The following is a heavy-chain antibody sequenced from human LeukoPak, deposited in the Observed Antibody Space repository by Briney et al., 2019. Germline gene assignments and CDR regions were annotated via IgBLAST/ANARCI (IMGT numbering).Heavy chain of an antibody. D-gene: IGHD3-3*01. Sequence: GESLKISSKGSAYSFTSYWIVWGRQMPGRGLEWMGIIYPGDSDTRYRPSFQGQVTISADKSISTAYLQTSSLKASDTAVYYCARKGYDFSSGYPRLLNWFDPWGQGTLVTVSS. CDR3: ARKGYDFSSGYPRLLNWFDP. CDR2: IYPGDSDT. J-gene: IGHJ5*02. V-gene: IGHV5-51*01. CDR1: AYSFTSYW.